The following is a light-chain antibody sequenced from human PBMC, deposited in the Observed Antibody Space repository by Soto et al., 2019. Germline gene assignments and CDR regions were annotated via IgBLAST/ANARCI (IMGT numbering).Light chain of an antibody. CDR2: GAS. CDR3: QHYTPYSAP. CDR1: QDISTY. J-gene: IGKJ5*01. V-gene: IGKV1-5*01. Sequence: RLTQSPSSLSASVGDTVTISCRASQDISTYLAWYQQKPGKAPTLLIFGASSLHNGVPPRFAGSGSGSEFTLTINRLQPDDFATYFCQHYTPYSAPFGHGTRV.